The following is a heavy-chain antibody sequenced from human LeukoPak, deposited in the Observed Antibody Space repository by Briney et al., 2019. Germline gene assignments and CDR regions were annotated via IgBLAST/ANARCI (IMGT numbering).Heavy chain of an antibody. CDR3: AKATARYCSSSICYLDY. J-gene: IGHJ4*02. V-gene: IGHV3-23*01. Sequence: GGSLRLSCAASGFTFSSYAMTWVRQTPGKGLEWVSGISGTGGSTYYADAVKSRFTITRDNSKNTLYLQMNSLRAVDTALYYCAKATARYCSSSICYLDYWGQGTLATVSS. D-gene: IGHD2-2*01. CDR1: GFTFSSYA. CDR2: ISGTGGST.